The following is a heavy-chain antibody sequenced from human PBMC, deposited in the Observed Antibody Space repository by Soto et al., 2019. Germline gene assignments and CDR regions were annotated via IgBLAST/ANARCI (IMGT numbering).Heavy chain of an antibody. Sequence: QVTLKESGPVLVKPTETLTLTCTVSGFSLSNARMGVTCIRQPPGKALEWLAHLFSNDEKSYSTPLKSRLTSSKDTSKSQVVLTMTNMDPVDTATYYCARHGRGVGARPLDYWGQGTLVTVSS. CDR1: GFSLSNARMG. D-gene: IGHD1-26*01. CDR2: LFSNDEK. CDR3: ARHGRGVGARPLDY. J-gene: IGHJ4*02. V-gene: IGHV2-26*01.